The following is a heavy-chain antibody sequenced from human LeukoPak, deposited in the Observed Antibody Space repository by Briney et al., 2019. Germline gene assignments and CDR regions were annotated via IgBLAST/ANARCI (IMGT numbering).Heavy chain of an antibody. CDR2: IYNSGST. V-gene: IGHV4-31*03. CDR1: GASFNTGDYY. Sequence: SETLSLTCIVSGASFNTGDYYWDWIRQHPGKGLEWIGYIYNSGSTYYNPSLKSRVTISVDTSKNHFSLRLTSVTAADSAVYYCARGAPPDSWGQGTLVTVSS. CDR3: ARGAPPDS. J-gene: IGHJ4*02.